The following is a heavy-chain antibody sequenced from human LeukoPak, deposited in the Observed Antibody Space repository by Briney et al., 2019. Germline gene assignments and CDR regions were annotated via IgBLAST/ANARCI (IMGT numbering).Heavy chain of an antibody. CDR3: ARGPAGDYFDY. D-gene: IGHD2-2*01. V-gene: IGHV1-46*01. CDR2: INPSGGST. CDR1: GYTFTSYY. J-gene: IGHJ4*02. Sequence: ASVKVSCKASGYTFTSYYMHWVRQAPGQGLEWMGIINPSGGSTSYAQKFQGRVTMTRDTSISTAYMELSSLRSEDTAVYYCARGPAGDYFDYWGQGTLVTVSS.